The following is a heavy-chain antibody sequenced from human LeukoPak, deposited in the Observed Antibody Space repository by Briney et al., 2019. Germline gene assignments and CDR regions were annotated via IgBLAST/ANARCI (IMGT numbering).Heavy chain of an antibody. J-gene: IGHJ4*02. D-gene: IGHD1-26*01. V-gene: IGHV4-34*01. CDR3: ARAGNSGSYEYYFDY. CDR1: GGSFSGYY. Sequence: PSETLSLTCAVYGGSFSGYYWSWIRQPSGKGLEWIGEINHSGSTNYNPSLKSRVTISVDTSKNQFSLKLSSVTAADTAVYYCARAGNSGSYEYYFDYWGQGTLVTVSS. CDR2: INHSGST.